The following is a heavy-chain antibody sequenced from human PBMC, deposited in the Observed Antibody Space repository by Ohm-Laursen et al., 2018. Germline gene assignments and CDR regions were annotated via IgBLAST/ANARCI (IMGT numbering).Heavy chain of an antibody. CDR2: VNEDASEK. Sequence: GSLRLSCAASGFTFSTYWMFWVRQAPGKGLEWVASVNEDASEKYYVDSVKGRFTISRDNAKNSLYLQMNSLRAEDTAVYYCARCKQPRDYYGMDVWGQGTTVTVSS. J-gene: IGHJ6*02. CDR1: GFTFSTYW. V-gene: IGHV3-7*03. D-gene: IGHD6-13*01. CDR3: ARCKQPRDYYGMDV.